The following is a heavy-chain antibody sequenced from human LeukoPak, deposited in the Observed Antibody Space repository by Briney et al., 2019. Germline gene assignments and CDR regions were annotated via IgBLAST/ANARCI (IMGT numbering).Heavy chain of an antibody. V-gene: IGHV3-21*01. Sequence: AGGSLRLSCAASGFTFSSYSMNWVRQAPGEGLEWVSSISSSSSYVYYADSVKGRSTISRDNAKNSLYLQMNSLRAEDTAVYYCARRYCSGGSCYCDYWGQGTLVTVSS. CDR1: GFTFSSYS. CDR3: ARRYCSGGSCYCDY. J-gene: IGHJ4*02. D-gene: IGHD2-15*01. CDR2: ISSSSSYV.